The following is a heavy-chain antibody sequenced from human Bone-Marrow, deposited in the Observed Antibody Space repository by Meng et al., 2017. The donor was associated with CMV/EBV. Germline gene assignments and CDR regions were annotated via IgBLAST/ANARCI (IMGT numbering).Heavy chain of an antibody. CDR1: GFTFSNSG. CDR2: IRHDESNE. CDR3: AKGRRDYSNYILDY. V-gene: IGHV3-30*02. J-gene: IGHJ4*01. Sequence: GESPKISRAASGFTFSNSGMHWVRQAPGKGLEWVAYIRHDESNEYYADSVKGRFTISRDNSKNTLYLQMNSLRFEDTAVYYCAKGRRDYSNYILDYWGQGTRVTVSS. D-gene: IGHD4-11*01.